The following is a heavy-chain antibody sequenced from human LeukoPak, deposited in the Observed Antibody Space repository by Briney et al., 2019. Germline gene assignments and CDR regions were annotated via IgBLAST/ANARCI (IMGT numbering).Heavy chain of an antibody. CDR3: ARKSSDYHFDY. Sequence: ASVKVSCKASGYTFTSYDINWVRQATGQGLEWMGWMNPNSGNTGYAQKFQGRVTITRNASISTAYMELSSLRSEDTAVYYCARKSSDYHFDYWGQGTLVTVSS. D-gene: IGHD4-17*01. J-gene: IGHJ4*02. CDR2: MNPNSGNT. CDR1: GYTFTSYD. V-gene: IGHV1-8*03.